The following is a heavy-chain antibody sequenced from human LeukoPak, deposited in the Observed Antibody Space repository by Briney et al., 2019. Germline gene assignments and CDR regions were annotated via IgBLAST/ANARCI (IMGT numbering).Heavy chain of an antibody. CDR3: ARDQLGWADY. CDR1: GGSISSYY. J-gene: IGHJ4*02. V-gene: IGHV4-59*01. D-gene: IGHD7-27*01. CDR2: IYYSGST. Sequence: PSDTLSLTCTVSGGSISSYYWSWVRQPPGKGLEWIGYIYYSGSTNYNPSLKSRVTISVDTSKNHFSLKLSSVTAADTAVYYCARDQLGWADYWGQGTLVTVSS.